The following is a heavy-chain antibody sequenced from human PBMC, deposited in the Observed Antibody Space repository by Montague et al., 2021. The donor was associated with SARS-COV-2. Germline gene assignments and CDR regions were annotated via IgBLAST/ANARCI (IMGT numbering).Heavy chain of an antibody. Sequence: SETLSLTCTISGGSVTSGSYYWSWLRQPPGKGLEWFGYIYYSGSTNYNLSRKSRVTISVDTSKNQFSLKLISVTAADSAVYYCAKAHVLSSGWFDAWGQGTMVTVSS. CDR3: AKAHVLSSGWFDA. CDR2: IYYSGST. D-gene: IGHD6-19*01. V-gene: IGHV4-61*01. J-gene: IGHJ5*02. CDR1: GGSVTSGSYY.